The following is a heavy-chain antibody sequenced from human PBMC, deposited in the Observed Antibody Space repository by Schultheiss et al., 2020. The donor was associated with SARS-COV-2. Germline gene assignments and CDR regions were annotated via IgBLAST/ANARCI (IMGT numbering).Heavy chain of an antibody. CDR2: ISGSGGST. Sequence: GGSLRLSCAASGFTFSSYAMSWVRQAPGKGLEWVSAISGSGGSTYYADSVKGRFTISRDNAKNSLYLQMNSLRDEDTAVYYCAREGVVVVPAAIEFFYYYGMDVWGQGTTVTVSS. CDR3: AREGVVVVPAAIEFFYYYGMDV. D-gene: IGHD2-2*02. CDR1: GFTFSSYA. V-gene: IGHV3-23*01. J-gene: IGHJ6*02.